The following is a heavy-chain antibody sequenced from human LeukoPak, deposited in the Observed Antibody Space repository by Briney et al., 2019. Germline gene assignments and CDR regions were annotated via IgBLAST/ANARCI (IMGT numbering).Heavy chain of an antibody. CDR1: GYSITSGYY. Sequence: SETLSLTCTVSGYSITSGYYWGWIRQPPGRGLQWIGTIYHTGSTYYNPSLKSRVTISVDPSKNQFSLKLTSVTAADTAVYYCARLVAGISVAPDYWGQGTLVTVSS. J-gene: IGHJ4*02. CDR3: ARLVAGISVAPDY. CDR2: IYHTGST. D-gene: IGHD3-3*02. V-gene: IGHV4-38-2*02.